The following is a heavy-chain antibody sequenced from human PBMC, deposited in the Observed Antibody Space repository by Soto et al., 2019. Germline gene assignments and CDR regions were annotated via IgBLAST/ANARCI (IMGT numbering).Heavy chain of an antibody. V-gene: IGHV4-39*01. Sequence: ASETLSLTCTVSGGSISSSSYYWGWIRQPPGKGLEWIGSIYYSGSTYYNPSLKSRVTISVDTSKNQFSLKLSSVTAADTAVYYCARHAYYYDSWGQGTLVTV. D-gene: IGHD3-22*01. CDR2: IYYSGST. CDR3: ARHAYYYDS. J-gene: IGHJ4*02. CDR1: GGSISSSSYY.